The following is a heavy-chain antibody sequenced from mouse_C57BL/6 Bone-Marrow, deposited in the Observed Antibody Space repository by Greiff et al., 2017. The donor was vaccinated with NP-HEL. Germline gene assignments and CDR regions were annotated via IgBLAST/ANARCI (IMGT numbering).Heavy chain of an antibody. V-gene: IGHV1-76*01. D-gene: IGHD2-2*01. CDR1: GYTFTDYY. CDR3: ARCASTMVTTYYAMDY. Sequence: QVQLQQSGAELVRPGASVKLSCKASGYTFTDYYINWVKQRPGQGLEWIARIYPGSGNTYYNEKFKGKATLTAEKSSSTAYMQLSSLTSEDSAVYFCARCASTMVTTYYAMDYWGQGTSVTVSS. CDR2: IYPGSGNT. J-gene: IGHJ4*01.